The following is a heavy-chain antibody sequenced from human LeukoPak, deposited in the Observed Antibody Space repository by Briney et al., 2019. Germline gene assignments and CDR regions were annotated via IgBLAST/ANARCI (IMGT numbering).Heavy chain of an antibody. CDR2: ISAYNGNT. D-gene: IGHD3-22*01. CDR3: ARGGGADYYYDSSPYDY. Sequence: ASVKVSCKASGYTFTSYGISWVRQAPGQGLEWMGWISAYNGNTNYAQKLQGRVTMTTDTSTSTAYMELRSLRSDDTAVYYCARGGGADYYYDSSPYDYWGQGTLVTVSS. CDR1: GYTFTSYG. J-gene: IGHJ4*02. V-gene: IGHV1-18*01.